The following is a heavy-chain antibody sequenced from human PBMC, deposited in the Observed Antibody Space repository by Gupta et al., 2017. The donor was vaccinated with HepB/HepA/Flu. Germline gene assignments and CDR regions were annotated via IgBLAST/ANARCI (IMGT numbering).Heavy chain of an antibody. Sequence: EVQLLESGGGLLQPGGSLRLSCAASGFTFSSFDMNWVRQAPGKGLEWVSGINRDAGKTHYADFVKGRFTISRDNSRNTLSLQMTSLRVEDTAVYYCAKALANGRMFYFDSWGQGTLVTVS. J-gene: IGHJ4*02. CDR2: INRDAGKT. V-gene: IGHV3-23*01. CDR3: AKALANGRMFYFDS. D-gene: IGHD2-8*01. CDR1: GFTFSSFD.